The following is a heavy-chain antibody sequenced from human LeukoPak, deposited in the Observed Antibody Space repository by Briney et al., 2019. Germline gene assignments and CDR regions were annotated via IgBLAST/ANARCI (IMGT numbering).Heavy chain of an antibody. CDR2: VSGSGDTT. J-gene: IGHJ4*02. D-gene: IGHD3-16*01. Sequence: PGESLRLSCAASGVPFSSYAMSWVRQPAGKGLEWVSGVSGSGDTTYYADSVKGRFTISRDTSKNTLYLQMDSLRAEDAAIYYCAKSDYYDESGHPSSFEYWGQGTLVTVSS. CDR1: GVPFSSYA. CDR3: AKSDYYDESGHPSSFEY. V-gene: IGHV3-23*01.